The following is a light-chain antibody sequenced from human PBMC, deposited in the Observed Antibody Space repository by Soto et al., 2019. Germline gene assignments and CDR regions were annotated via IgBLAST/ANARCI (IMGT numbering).Light chain of an antibody. CDR1: SSDVGGYNY. CDR2: DVS. Sequence: HSVLTQPTSVSGSPGQSIAISCTGTSSDVGGYNYVSWYQHHPGKAPKLMICDVSDRPSGVSNRFSGSKSGNTASLTISGLQAEDEADYYCSSYTSSSTPWVFGTGTKVTVL. V-gene: IGLV2-14*03. CDR3: SSYTSSSTPWV. J-gene: IGLJ1*01.